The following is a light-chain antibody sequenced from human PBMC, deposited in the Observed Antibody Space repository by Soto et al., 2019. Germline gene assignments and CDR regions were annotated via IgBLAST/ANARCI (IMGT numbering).Light chain of an antibody. CDR2: EVT. CDR3: TSYAGSNNYPYV. J-gene: IGLJ1*01. V-gene: IGLV2-8*01. CDR1: ISDVCAYNY. Sequence: QSALTQPPSASGSPGQSVTISCTGTISDVCAYNYVSWYQQHPGKAPKLMIYEVTKRPSGVPDRLSGSKSGNTASLTVSWLQAEDEADYCCTSYAGSNNYPYVFGSGTKLTVL.